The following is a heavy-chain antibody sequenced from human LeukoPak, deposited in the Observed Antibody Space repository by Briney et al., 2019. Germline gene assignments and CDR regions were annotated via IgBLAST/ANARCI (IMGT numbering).Heavy chain of an antibody. D-gene: IGHD6-6*01. V-gene: IGHV3-49*04. CDR3: TAHGIAAPYYFDY. Sequence: GGSLRLSCTASGFTFGDYAMSWVRQAPGKGLEWVGFIRSKAYGGTTEYAASVKGRFTISRDDSKSIVYLQMNSLKTEDTAVYYCTAHGIAAPYYFDYWGQGTLVTVSS. CDR2: IRSKAYGGTT. CDR1: GFTFGDYA. J-gene: IGHJ4*02.